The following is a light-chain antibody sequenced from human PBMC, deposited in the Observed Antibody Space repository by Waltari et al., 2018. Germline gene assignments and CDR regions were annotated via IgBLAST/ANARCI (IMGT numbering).Light chain of an antibody. J-gene: IGLJ1*01. V-gene: IGLV2-23*01. CDR1: SSDVGSYDL. CDR2: EGS. Sequence: QSALTQPASVSGSPGQSITISCTGTSSDVGSYDLVSWYQQHQGKAPKLMIYEGSKRPSGVSNRFSGSKSGNTASLTISGLQAEDEADYYCCSYAGSHYVFGTGTKVSVL. CDR3: CSYAGSHYV.